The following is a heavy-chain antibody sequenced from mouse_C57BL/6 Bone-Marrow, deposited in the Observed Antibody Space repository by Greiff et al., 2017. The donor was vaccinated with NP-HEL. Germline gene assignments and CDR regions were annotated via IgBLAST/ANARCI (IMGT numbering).Heavy chain of an antibody. D-gene: IGHD1-1*01. CDR2: IDPSDSYT. V-gene: IGHV1-69*01. CDR1: GYTFTSYW. Sequence: QVQLKQPGAELVMPGASVKLSCKASGYTFTSYWMHWVKQRPGQGLEWIGEIDPSDSYTNYNQKFKGKSTLTVDKSSSTAYMQLSSLTSEDSAVYYCARPSYGSSYWYFDVWGTGTTVTVSS. J-gene: IGHJ1*03. CDR3: ARPSYGSSYWYFDV.